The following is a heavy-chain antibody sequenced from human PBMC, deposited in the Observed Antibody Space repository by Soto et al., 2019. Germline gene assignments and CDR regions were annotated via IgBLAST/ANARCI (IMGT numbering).Heavy chain of an antibody. D-gene: IGHD6-19*01. CDR3: ARRARSGPDI. CDR1: GYIFSSSY. V-gene: IGHV5-51*01. J-gene: IGHJ3*02. CDR2: IYPGDSET. Sequence: GASLKISCQGSGYIFSSSYIGWVRQMPGKGLEWMGIIYPGDSETRYSPSFQGQVSISADKSISTAYMQWVSLKASDTAMYYCARRARSGPDIWGQGTMVTVSS.